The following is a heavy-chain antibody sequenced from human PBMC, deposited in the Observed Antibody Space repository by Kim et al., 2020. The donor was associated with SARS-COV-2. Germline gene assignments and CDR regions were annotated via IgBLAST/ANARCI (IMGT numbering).Heavy chain of an antibody. J-gene: IGHJ5*02. CDR2: IYSGGST. D-gene: IGHD3-10*01. CDR1: GFTVSSNY. CDR3: AGGSGSYYNVQIT. V-gene: IGHV3-53*01. Sequence: GGSLRLSCAASGFTVSSNYMSWVRQAPGKGLEWVSVIYSGGSTYYADSVKGRFTISRDNSKNTLYLQMNSLRAEDTAVYYCAGGSGSYYNVQITWGQGTLVTVSS.